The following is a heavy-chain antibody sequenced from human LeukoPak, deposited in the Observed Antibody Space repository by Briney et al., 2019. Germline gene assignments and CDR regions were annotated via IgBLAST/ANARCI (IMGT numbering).Heavy chain of an antibody. Sequence: PSETLSLTCAVYGGSFSGYYWSWIRQPPGKGLEWIGEINHSGSTNYNPSLKGRVTISVDTSKNQFSLKLSSVTAADTAVYYCARASGYYTIGFDYWGQGTLVTVSS. CDR1: GGSFSGYY. V-gene: IGHV4-34*01. CDR2: INHSGST. CDR3: ARASGYYTIGFDY. J-gene: IGHJ4*02. D-gene: IGHD3-3*01.